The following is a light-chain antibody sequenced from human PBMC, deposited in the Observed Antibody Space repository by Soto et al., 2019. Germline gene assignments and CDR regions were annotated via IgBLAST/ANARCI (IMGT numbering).Light chain of an antibody. CDR1: RSISSS. J-gene: IGKJ1*01. CDR3: QHYGDSSWT. CDR2: GAS. Sequence: ETVMTQSPATLSVSPGEGATLSCRASRSISSSLAWYQQKPGRAPRLLIYGASTRATDIPARFSGSGSGTEFTLTISSLQSEDFAIYFCQHYGDSSWTFGQGTRVEIK. V-gene: IGKV3-15*01.